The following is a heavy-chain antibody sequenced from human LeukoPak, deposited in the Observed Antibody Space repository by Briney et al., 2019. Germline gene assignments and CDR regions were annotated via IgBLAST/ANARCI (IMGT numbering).Heavy chain of an antibody. J-gene: IGHJ6*03. CDR3: ARDSGVGCSGGSCYSWAPGYYYYMDV. CDR1: GYTFTSYD. Sequence: ASVKVSCKASGYTFTSYDINWVRQATGQGLEWMGWMNPNSGNTGYAQKFQGRGTMTRNTSISTAYMELSSLRSEDTAVYYCARDSGVGCSGGSCYSWAPGYYYYMDVWGKGTTVTISS. CDR2: MNPNSGNT. V-gene: IGHV1-8*01. D-gene: IGHD2-15*01.